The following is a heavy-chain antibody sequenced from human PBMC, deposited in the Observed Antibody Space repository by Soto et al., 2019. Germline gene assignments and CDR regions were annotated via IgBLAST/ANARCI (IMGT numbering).Heavy chain of an antibody. J-gene: IGHJ5*02. CDR3: AKLAGYCSGADCRA. CDR1: GFPFSSRA. CDR2: IRGSGTIT. Sequence: EVQLLESGGGLVQPGGSLRLSCAASGFPFSSRAMSWVRQAPGKGLEWVSAIRGSGTITYYADSVKGRFTISGDTSKNTLYLQMNSLRADDTAVYYCAKLAGYCSGADCRAWGQGTLVTVYS. D-gene: IGHD2-15*01. V-gene: IGHV3-23*01.